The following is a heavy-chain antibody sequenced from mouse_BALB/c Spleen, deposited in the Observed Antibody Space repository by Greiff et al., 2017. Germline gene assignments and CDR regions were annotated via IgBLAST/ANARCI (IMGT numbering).Heavy chain of an antibody. CDR2: IDPANGNT. CDR1: GFNIKDTY. J-gene: IGHJ2*01. D-gene: IGHD1-1*01. Sequence: VQLKESGAELVKPGASVKLSCTASGFNIKDTYMHWVKQRPEQGLEWIGRIDPANGNTKYDPKFQGKATITADTSSNTAYLQLSSLTSEDTSVYYCAREGITTDYFDYWGQGTTLTVSS. CDR3: AREGITTDYFDY. V-gene: IGHV14-3*02.